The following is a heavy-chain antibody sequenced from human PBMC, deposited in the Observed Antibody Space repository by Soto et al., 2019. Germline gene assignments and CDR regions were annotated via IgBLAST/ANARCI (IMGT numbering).Heavy chain of an antibody. Sequence: GESLKISCKGSGYTFTDYWIGWVRQMPGKGLEWMGIIWPGDSDTRYSPSFQGQVTISVDKSISTAYLQWSSLKASDTAIYYCARRQGSGYFGPWAEVSLVTVS. CDR2: IWPGDSDT. J-gene: IGHJ4*02. D-gene: IGHD1-26*01. V-gene: IGHV5-51*01. CDR1: GYTFTDYW. CDR3: ARRQGSGYFGP.